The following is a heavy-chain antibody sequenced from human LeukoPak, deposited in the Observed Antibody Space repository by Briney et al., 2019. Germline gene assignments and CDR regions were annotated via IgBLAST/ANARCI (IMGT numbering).Heavy chain of an antibody. J-gene: IGHJ6*03. Sequence: GGSLRLSCAASGFPYSSYWMRWVRQAPGKGLVWVSRINSDGSSTSYADSVKGRFTISRDNAKNTLYLQMNSLRAEDTAVYYCARDRYQLLFPFYYYYMDVWGKGTTVTVPS. CDR1: GFPYSSYW. D-gene: IGHD2-2*01. CDR2: INSDGSST. CDR3: ARDRYQLLFPFYYYYMDV. V-gene: IGHV3-74*01.